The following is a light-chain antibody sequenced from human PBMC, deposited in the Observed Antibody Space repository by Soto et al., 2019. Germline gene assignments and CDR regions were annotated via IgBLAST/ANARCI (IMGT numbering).Light chain of an antibody. CDR2: GAS. Sequence: EIVMTQSPATLSVSPGERATLSCRASQSVSSNLAWYQQKPGQAPRLLIYGASTRATGIPGRFSGSGSGTECTLTISSLQSEDFAVYYCQQYNNWPPYTFGQGTKLEIK. J-gene: IGKJ2*01. CDR3: QQYNNWPPYT. CDR1: QSVSSN. V-gene: IGKV3-15*01.